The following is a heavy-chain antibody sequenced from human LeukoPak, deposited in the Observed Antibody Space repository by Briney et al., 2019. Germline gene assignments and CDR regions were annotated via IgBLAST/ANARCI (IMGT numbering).Heavy chain of an antibody. CDR1: GYTFTSYG. V-gene: IGHV1-18*01. CDR3: ARSRWMDDSSGYYDYFDY. J-gene: IGHJ4*02. Sequence: ASVKVSCKASGYTFTSYGISWVRQAPGQGLEWMGWISAYNGNTNYAQKLQGRVTMTTDTSTSTAYMELRSLRSDDTAVYYCARSRWMDDSSGYYDYFDYWGQGTLVTVSS. CDR2: ISAYNGNT. D-gene: IGHD3-22*01.